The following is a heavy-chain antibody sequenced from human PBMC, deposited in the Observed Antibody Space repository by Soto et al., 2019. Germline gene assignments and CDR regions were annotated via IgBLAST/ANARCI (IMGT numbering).Heavy chain of an antibody. D-gene: IGHD4-4*01. V-gene: IGHV4-59*01. J-gene: IGHJ5*02. CDR2: IYYSGST. Sequence: SETLSLTCTVSGGSISSYYWSWIRQPPGKGLEWIGYIYYSGSTNYNPSLKSRVTISVDTSKNQFSLKLSSVTAADTAVYYCARTKEDYSNAGYWFDPWGQGTLVTVSS. CDR3: ARTKEDYSNAGYWFDP. CDR1: GGSISSYY.